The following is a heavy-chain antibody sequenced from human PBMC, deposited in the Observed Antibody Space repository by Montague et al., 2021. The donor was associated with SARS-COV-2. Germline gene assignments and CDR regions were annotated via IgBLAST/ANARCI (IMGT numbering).Heavy chain of an antibody. J-gene: IGHJ5*02. Sequence: SLRLSCAASGFTFSSYAMSWVRQAPGKGLEWVSAVSGSGGSTYYADSVKGRFTISRDNSKNTLYLQMNSLRAEDTAVYCCAKDSSIVATTLWAYNWFDPWGQGTLVTVSS. CDR1: GFTFSSYA. V-gene: IGHV3-23*01. CDR3: AKDSSIVATTLWAYNWFDP. CDR2: VSGSGGST. D-gene: IGHD5-12*01.